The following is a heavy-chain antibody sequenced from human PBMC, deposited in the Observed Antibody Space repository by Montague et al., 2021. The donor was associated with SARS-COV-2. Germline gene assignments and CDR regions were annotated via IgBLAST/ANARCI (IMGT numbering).Heavy chain of an antibody. D-gene: IGHD3-22*01. V-gene: IGHV4-34*01. J-gene: IGHJ4*02. CDR2: INHSGST. CDR1: GGSFSGYY. Sequence: SETLSLTCAVYGGSFSGYYWSWIRQPPGKGLEWIGEINHSGSTNYNPSLKSRVTISVDTSENQFSLKLSSVTAADTAVYYCARNPWYYYDSSGYYLDYWGQGTLVTVSS. CDR3: ARNPWYYYDSSGYYLDY.